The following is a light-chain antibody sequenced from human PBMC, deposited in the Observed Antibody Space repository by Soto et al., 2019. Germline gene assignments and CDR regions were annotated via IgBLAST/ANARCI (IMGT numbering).Light chain of an antibody. Sequence: EIVLTQSPGTLSLSPGERATLSCRASQSVADNYLAWYQQKPGQPPRLLIYAASRRAAGIPDTFSGSGSGTDFTLTITRLEPEDFALYYCQQYGHSPRTFGLGTKVEVK. J-gene: IGKJ1*01. CDR1: QSVADNY. V-gene: IGKV3-20*01. CDR3: QQYGHSPRT. CDR2: AAS.